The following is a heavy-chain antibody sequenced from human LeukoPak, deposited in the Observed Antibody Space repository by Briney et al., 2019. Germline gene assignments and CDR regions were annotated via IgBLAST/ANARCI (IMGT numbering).Heavy chain of an antibody. CDR3: ARLANYHYYYMDV. Sequence: SETLSLTCTASGGSISSSSYYWGWIRQPPGKGLEWIGSIYYSGSAYYNPSLKSRVTISVDTSKNQFSLKLDSVTAADTAVYYCARLANYHYYYMDVWGKGTTVTISS. CDR1: GGSISSSSYY. J-gene: IGHJ6*03. V-gene: IGHV4-39*01. CDR2: IYYSGSA.